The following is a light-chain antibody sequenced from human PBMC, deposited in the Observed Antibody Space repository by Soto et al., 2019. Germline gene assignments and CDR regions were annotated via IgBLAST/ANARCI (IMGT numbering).Light chain of an antibody. Sequence: EIVLTQSPATLSLSPGERATLSCRASQSISSYLAWYQQKPGQAPRLLIYDASNRATGIPARFSGSGSGTDFTLTISSLEPEDSAVYYCHQRSKWPLTFGGGTKVDI. CDR1: QSISSY. V-gene: IGKV3-11*01. CDR2: DAS. CDR3: HQRSKWPLT. J-gene: IGKJ4*01.